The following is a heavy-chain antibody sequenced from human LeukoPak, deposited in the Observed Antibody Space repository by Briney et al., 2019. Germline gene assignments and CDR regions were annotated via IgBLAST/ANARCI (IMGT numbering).Heavy chain of an antibody. CDR2: IYYSGSA. V-gene: IGHV4-59*01. J-gene: IGHJ3*02. CDR3: ARVGGDYGSDI. Sequence: SETLSLTCTVSGGSLSSYYWSWIRQPPGKGLEWIGYIYYSGSAKYNPSLKSRVTISVDTSKNQFSLKLSSVTATDTAVYYCARVGGDYGSDIWGQGTMVTVSS. D-gene: IGHD4-17*01. CDR1: GGSLSSYY.